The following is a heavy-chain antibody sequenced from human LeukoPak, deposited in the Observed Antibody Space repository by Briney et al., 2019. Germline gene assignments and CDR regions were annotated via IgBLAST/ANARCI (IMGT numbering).Heavy chain of an antibody. D-gene: IGHD5-12*01. V-gene: IGHV3-48*01. CDR2: ISSSSNTI. CDR1: GFTFSSYS. Sequence: GGSLRLSCAASGFTFSSYSMNWVRQAPGKGLEWVSYISSSSNTIYYADSVKGRFTISRDNAKNSLYLQMNSLRAEDTAVYYCARESAYAFDYWGQGILVTVSS. CDR3: ARESAYAFDY. J-gene: IGHJ4*02.